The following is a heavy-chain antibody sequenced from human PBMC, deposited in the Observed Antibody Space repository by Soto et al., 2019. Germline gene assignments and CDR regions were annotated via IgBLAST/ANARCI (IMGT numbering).Heavy chain of an antibody. D-gene: IGHD6-25*01. CDR2: MNPYSGNT. V-gene: IGHV1-8*01. CDR1: GYTFTTYD. Sequence: ASVKVSCKVSGYTFTTYDISWVRQATGQGLEWMGWMNPYSGNTGYAQKFQGRVTVTRNTSISTVYMELSGLRPVDTAVYYCARRKERSGPHYFDYWGQGSQVTVSS. J-gene: IGHJ4*02. CDR3: ARRKERSGPHYFDY.